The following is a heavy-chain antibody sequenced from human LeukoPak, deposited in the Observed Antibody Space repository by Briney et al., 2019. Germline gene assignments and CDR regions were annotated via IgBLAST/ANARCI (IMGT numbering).Heavy chain of an antibody. CDR1: GFTVSSNY. Sequence: QPGGSLRLSCAASGFTVSSNYMSWVRQAPGKGLEWVSVIYSGGSTYYADSVKGRLTISRDNSKNTRYLQMNSLRAEDTAVYYCARSPPHYDSSGYPLAFDIWGQGTMVTVSS. CDR2: IYSGGST. J-gene: IGHJ3*02. D-gene: IGHD3-22*01. V-gene: IGHV3-53*01. CDR3: ARSPPHYDSSGYPLAFDI.